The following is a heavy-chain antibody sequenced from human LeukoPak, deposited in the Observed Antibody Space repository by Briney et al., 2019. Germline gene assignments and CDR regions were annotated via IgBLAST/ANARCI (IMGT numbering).Heavy chain of an antibody. Sequence: SQTLSLTCTVSGGSISSGSYYWSWIRQHPGKGLEWIGYIYYSGSTYYNPSLKSRVTISVDTSKNQFSLKLSSVTAADTAVYYCARSIVVVPAAWEGYYYYGMDVWGQGTTVTVSS. D-gene: IGHD2-2*01. V-gene: IGHV4-31*03. CDR3: ARSIVVVPAAWEGYYYYGMDV. CDR1: GGSISSGSYY. CDR2: IYYSGST. J-gene: IGHJ6*02.